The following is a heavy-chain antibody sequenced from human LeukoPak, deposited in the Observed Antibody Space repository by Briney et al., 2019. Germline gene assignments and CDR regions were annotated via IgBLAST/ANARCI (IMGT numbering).Heavy chain of an antibody. D-gene: IGHD1-26*01. CDR1: RFTFSLYS. CDR3: ARVIGGAIDH. V-gene: IGHV3-7*01. J-gene: IGHJ4*02. Sequence: GGSLRLSCAASRFTFSLYSMTWVRQAPGKGLEWVANIPPDGSTQNSVDSLEGRFTIYRDNPKNSLYLQMHSLRAEDAAVYYCARVIGGAIDHWGQGTLVTVSS. CDR2: IPPDGSTQ.